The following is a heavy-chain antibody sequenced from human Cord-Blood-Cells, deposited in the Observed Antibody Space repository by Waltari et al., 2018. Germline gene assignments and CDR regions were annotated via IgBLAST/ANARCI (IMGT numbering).Heavy chain of an antibody. Sequence: QVQLQQWGAGLLKPSETLSLTCAVYGGSFSGYYWSWIRQPPGEGLEWIGEINHKGITNYNPSLKSRVTISVDTSKNQFSLKLSSVTAADTAVYYCARGELIAAAYYFDYWGQGTLVTVSS. CDR1: GGSFSGYY. CDR2: INHKGIT. J-gene: IGHJ4*02. V-gene: IGHV4-34*01. D-gene: IGHD6-13*01. CDR3: ARGELIAAAYYFDY.